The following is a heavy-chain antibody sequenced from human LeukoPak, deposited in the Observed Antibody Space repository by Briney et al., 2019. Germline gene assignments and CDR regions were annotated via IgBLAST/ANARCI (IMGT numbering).Heavy chain of an antibody. D-gene: IGHD2-2*01. CDR3: AREVMSSSLDY. V-gene: IGHV3-30-3*01. J-gene: IGHJ4*02. CDR1: GFTFSSYA. Sequence: RGSLRLSCAASGFTFSSYAMHWVRQAPGKGLEWVAVISYDGSNKYYADSVKGRFTISRDNSKNTLYLQMNSLRAEDTAVYYCAREVMSSSLDYWGQGTLVTVSS. CDR2: ISYDGSNK.